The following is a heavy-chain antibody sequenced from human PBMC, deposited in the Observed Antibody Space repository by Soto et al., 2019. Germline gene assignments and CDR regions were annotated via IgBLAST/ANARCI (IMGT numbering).Heavy chain of an antibody. CDR1: GFTFSSYA. D-gene: IGHD3-3*01. J-gene: IGHJ4*02. V-gene: IGHV3-23*01. CDR3: AKDYDFWSGYYGDLTFDY. Sequence: GGSLRLSCAASGFTFSSYAMSWVRQAPGKGLEWVSAISGSGGSTYYADSVKGRFTISRDNSKNTLYLQMNSLRAEDTAVYYCAKDYDFWSGYYGDLTFDYWGQGTLVTVSS. CDR2: ISGSGGST.